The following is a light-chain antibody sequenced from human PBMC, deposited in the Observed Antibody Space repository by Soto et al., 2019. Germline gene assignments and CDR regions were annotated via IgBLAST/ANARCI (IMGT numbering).Light chain of an antibody. V-gene: IGKV1-5*03. J-gene: IGKJ2*01. CDR2: KAS. Sequence: DIQMTQSPSTLSASVGDRVTITCRASQTISSWLAWYQQKPGKAPKLLIYKASNLASGVPSRFSGSGSGTEFTLTISSLQPDDFATYHCQQYNSYSYTFGQGTKLEIK. CDR1: QTISSW. CDR3: QQYNSYSYT.